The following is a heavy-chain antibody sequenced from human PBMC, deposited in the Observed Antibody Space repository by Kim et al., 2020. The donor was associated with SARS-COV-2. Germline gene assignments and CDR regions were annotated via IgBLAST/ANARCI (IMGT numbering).Heavy chain of an antibody. CDR3: ARDRHPIVVVPADAFDI. V-gene: IGHV3-21*01. J-gene: IGHJ3*02. CDR1: GFTFSSYS. CDR2: ISSSSSYI. D-gene: IGHD2-2*01. Sequence: GGSLRLSCAASGFTFSSYSMNWVRQAPGKGLEWVSSISSSSSYIYYADSVKGRFTISRDNAKNSLYLQMNSLRAEDTAVYYCARDRHPIVVVPADAFDIWGQGTMVTGSS.